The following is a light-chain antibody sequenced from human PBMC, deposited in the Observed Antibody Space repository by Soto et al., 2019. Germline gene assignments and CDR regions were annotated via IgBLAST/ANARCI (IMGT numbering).Light chain of an antibody. V-gene: IGKV1-39*01. CDR1: QNINKN. CDR3: QQSFHTPYT. Sequence: IQMTQSPSSLSAFVGDSVTISCRASQNINKNLNWYQQKSGKAPSLLMYEASTLQSGVPSRFSGSGSGTDFTLAITNLQPEDFATYYCQQSFHTPYTFGQGTRLEIK. CDR2: EAS. J-gene: IGKJ5*01.